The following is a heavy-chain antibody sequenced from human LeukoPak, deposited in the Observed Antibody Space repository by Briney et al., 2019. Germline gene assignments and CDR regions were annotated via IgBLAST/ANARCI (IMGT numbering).Heavy chain of an antibody. CDR2: IYNGGST. Sequence: GGSLRLSCAASGVTFSTYAMRWVRQAPGKGLEWVSVIYNGGSTYYANSVKGRFTISRDNNKNTLYLQMNSLRAEDTAVYYCARRSGGKYYYYGMDVWGQGTTVTVSS. CDR1: GVTFSTYA. V-gene: IGHV3-53*01. CDR3: ARRSGGKYYYYGMDV. J-gene: IGHJ6*02. D-gene: IGHD2-15*01.